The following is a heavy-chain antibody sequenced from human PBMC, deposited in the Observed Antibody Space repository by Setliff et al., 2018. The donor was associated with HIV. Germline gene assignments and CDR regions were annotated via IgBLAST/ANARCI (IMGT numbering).Heavy chain of an antibody. CDR1: GGSFTSRSYY. Sequence: SETLSLTCTVSGGSFTSRSYYWGWIRQPPGKGLEWIGSIFYSGITYYNPSLKSRVTISVDTSKNQFSLNLTSVTAADTAVYYCARELGSFPHYMDVWGKGTTVTVSS. J-gene: IGHJ6*03. CDR2: IFYSGIT. V-gene: IGHV4-39*02. CDR3: ARELGSFPHYMDV. D-gene: IGHD3-10*01.